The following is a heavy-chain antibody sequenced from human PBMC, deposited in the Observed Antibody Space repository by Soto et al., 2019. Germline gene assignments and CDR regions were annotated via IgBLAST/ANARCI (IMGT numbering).Heavy chain of an antibody. J-gene: IGHJ4*02. CDR3: ARDYLDDFWSGYLDY. Sequence: GGSLRLSCAASGFTFSSYAMSWVRQAPGKGLEWVSAISGSAVSTYYADSVKGRFTISRDNAKNSLYLQMNSLRAEDTAVYYCARDYLDDFWSGYLDYWGQGTLVTVSS. CDR1: GFTFSSYA. V-gene: IGHV3-23*01. CDR2: ISGSAVST. D-gene: IGHD3-3*01.